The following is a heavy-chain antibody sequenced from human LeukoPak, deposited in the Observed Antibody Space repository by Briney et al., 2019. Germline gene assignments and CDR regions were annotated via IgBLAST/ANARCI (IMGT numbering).Heavy chain of an antibody. CDR3: ARVKGVGYCGGDCYPYFDY. Sequence: SETLSLTCTVSGGSVSSGSYYWSWIRQPPGEGLEWIGYIYYSGSTNYNPSLKSRVTISVDTSKNQFSLKLSSVTAADTAVYYCARVKGVGYCGGDCYPYFDYWGQGTLVTVSS. CDR2: IYYSGST. D-gene: IGHD2-21*02. V-gene: IGHV4-61*01. J-gene: IGHJ4*02. CDR1: GGSVSSGSYY.